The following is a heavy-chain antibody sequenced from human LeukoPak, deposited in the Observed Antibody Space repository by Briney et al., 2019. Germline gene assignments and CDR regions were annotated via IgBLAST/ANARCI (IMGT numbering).Heavy chain of an antibody. V-gene: IGHV3-33*01. J-gene: IGHJ4*02. CDR2: IWYDGSNK. CDR3: ARAGDYGGNSGVY. CDR1: GFTFSNYG. Sequence: PGRSLRLSCAASGFTFSNYGMHGVRQAPGKGLEWVAVIWYDGSNKYYADSVKGRFTISRDNSKNTLYLQMNSLRAEDTAVYYCARAGDYGGNSGVYWGQGTLVTVSS. D-gene: IGHD4-23*01.